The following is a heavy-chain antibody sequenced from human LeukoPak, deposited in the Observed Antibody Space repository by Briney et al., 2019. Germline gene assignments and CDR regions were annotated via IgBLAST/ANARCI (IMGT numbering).Heavy chain of an antibody. J-gene: IGHJ5*01. Sequence: EPGGSLRLSCAASGFTFSSYAMSWVRQAPGKGLEWVSAISGSGGSTYYAESVKGRFTISRDNSKNTLYLQMNSLRVEDTAVYYCVKDGRLEFGDDSWGQGTLVTVSS. CDR1: GFTFSSYA. CDR2: ISGSGGST. V-gene: IGHV3-23*01. D-gene: IGHD3-10*01. CDR3: VKDGRLEFGDDS.